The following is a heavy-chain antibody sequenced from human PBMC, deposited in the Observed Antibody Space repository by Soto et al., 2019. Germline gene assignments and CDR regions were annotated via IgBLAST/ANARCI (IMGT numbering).Heavy chain of an antibody. Sequence: PGGSLRLSCAASGFTFSSYEMNWVRQAPGKGLEWVSYISSSGSTIYYADSVKGRFTISRDNAKNSLYLQMNSLRAEDTAVYYCARDPLYSSGWFDYWGQGTLVTVSS. V-gene: IGHV3-48*03. CDR2: ISSSGSTI. CDR3: ARDPLYSSGWFDY. CDR1: GFTFSSYE. J-gene: IGHJ5*01. D-gene: IGHD6-19*01.